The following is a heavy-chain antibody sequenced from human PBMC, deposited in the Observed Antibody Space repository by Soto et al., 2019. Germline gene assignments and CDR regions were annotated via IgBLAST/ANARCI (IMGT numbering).Heavy chain of an antibody. J-gene: IGHJ5*02. CDR1: GFTFDDYG. CDR3: ARVFCSGGSCLTGWFDP. CDR2: INWNGGST. V-gene: IGHV3-20*04. D-gene: IGHD2-15*01. Sequence: GGSLRLSCAASGFTFDDYGMSWVRQAPGKGLEWVSGINWNGGSTGYADSVKGRFTISRDNAKNSLYLQMNSLRAEDTALYYCARVFCSGGSCLTGWFDPWGQGTLVTVSS.